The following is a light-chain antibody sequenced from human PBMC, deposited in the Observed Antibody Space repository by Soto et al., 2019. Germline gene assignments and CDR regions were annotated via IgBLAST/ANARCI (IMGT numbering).Light chain of an antibody. Sequence: DIQMTQSPSTLSASVGDRVTITCRASQSIIGGLAWYQQKPGKAPKLLIYDASSLESGVPSRFSGSGSGTEFTLTISSLQPDDFATYYCQQFDNYSRTFGQGTKVEIK. V-gene: IGKV1-5*01. CDR1: QSIIGG. J-gene: IGKJ1*01. CDR3: QQFDNYSRT. CDR2: DAS.